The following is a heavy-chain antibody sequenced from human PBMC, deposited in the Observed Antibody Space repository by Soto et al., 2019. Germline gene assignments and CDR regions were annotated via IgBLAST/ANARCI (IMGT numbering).Heavy chain of an antibody. Sequence: PGGSRRLSCAASGFTFSSYAMSWVRHAPGKGLEWVSAISGSGGSTYYADSVKGRFTISRDNSKNTLYLQMNSLRAEDTAVYYCAKDLDIVVVVAPGYWGQGTLVTVSS. J-gene: IGHJ4*02. V-gene: IGHV3-23*01. CDR1: GFTFSSYA. CDR3: AKDLDIVVVVAPGY. D-gene: IGHD2-15*01. CDR2: ISGSGGST.